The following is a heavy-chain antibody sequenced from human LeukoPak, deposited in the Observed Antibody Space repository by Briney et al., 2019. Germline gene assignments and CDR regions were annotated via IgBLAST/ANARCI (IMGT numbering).Heavy chain of an antibody. CDR3: AAGCSGGSCYSFYYYGMDV. J-gene: IGHJ6*04. CDR1: GFTFTSSA. Sequence: SVKVSCKASGFTFTSSAVQWVRQARGHRLEWIGWIVVGSGNTNYAQKFQERVTITRDMSTSTAYMELSSLRSEDTAVYYCAAGCSGGSCYSFYYYGMDVWGKGTTVTVSS. V-gene: IGHV1-58*01. D-gene: IGHD2-15*01. CDR2: IVVGSGNT.